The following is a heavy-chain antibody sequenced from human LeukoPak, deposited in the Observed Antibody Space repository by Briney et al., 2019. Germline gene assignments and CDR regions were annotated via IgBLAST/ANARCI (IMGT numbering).Heavy chain of an antibody. CDR3: AKCQGTIAAAGDYYYGMDV. J-gene: IGHJ6*02. Sequence: PGGSLRLSCAASGFTFSSYGMHWVRQAPGKGLEWVAVISYDGSNKYYADSVKGRFTISRDNSKNTLYLQMNSLRAEDTAVYYCAKCQGTIAAAGDYYYGMDVWGQGTTVTVSS. CDR1: GFTFSSYG. CDR2: ISYDGSNK. D-gene: IGHD6-13*01. V-gene: IGHV3-30*18.